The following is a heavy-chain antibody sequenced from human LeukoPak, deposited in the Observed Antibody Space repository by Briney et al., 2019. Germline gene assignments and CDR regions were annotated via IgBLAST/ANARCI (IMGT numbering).Heavy chain of an antibody. V-gene: IGHV3-21*01. Sequence: GGSLRLSCTVSGFTVSSNSMNWVRQAPGKGLEWVSSISSSSSYIYYADSVKGRFTISRDNAKNSLYLQMNSLRAEDTAVYYCARVGFGEAHYYYYYMDVWGKGTTVTISS. J-gene: IGHJ6*03. CDR3: ARVGFGEAHYYYYYMDV. D-gene: IGHD3-10*01. CDR2: ISSSSSYI. CDR1: GFTVSSNS.